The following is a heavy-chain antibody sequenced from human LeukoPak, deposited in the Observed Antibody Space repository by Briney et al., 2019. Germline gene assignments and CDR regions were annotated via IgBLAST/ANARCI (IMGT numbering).Heavy chain of an antibody. D-gene: IGHD2-2*01. CDR3: TTGYCSSTSCYAHYYYYMDV. CDR2: IKSKTDGGTT. V-gene: IGHV3-15*01. Sequence: GGSLRLSCAASGFTFSNAWMSWVRHAPGEGLEWVGRIKSKTDGGTTDYAAPVKGRFTISRDDSKNTLYLQMNSLKTEDTAVYYCTTGYCSSTSCYAHYYYYMDVWGKGTTVTISS. J-gene: IGHJ6*03. CDR1: GFTFSNAW.